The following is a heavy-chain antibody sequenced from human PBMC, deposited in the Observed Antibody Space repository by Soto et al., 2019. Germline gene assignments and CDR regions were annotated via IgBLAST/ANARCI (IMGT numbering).Heavy chain of an antibody. CDR2: ISAYNGNT. D-gene: IGHD5-12*01. CDR1: GYTFTSYG. J-gene: IGHJ6*02. Sequence: QVQLVQSGAEVKKPGASVKVSCKASGYTFTSYGISWVRQAPGQGLEWMGWISAYNGNTNYAQKLQGRVTMTTDTSTSTAYMELRSLRSDDTAVYYCARDPGYSGYDLRPSYYHYGMDVWGQGTTVTVSS. CDR3: ARDPGYSGYDLRPSYYHYGMDV. V-gene: IGHV1-18*01.